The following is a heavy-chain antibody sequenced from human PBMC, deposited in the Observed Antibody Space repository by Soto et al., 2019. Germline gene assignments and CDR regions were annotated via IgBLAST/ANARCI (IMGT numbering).Heavy chain of an antibody. D-gene: IGHD2-8*02. V-gene: IGHV5-51*01. Sequence: GESLKISCTGVGYSFTGYWMAWVRQMPGKGLEWMGIIYPGDSETRYSPSFQGQVTISVDKSITTAYLQWSSLKASDSAMYYCARGYCTATICDPWFDPWGQGTLVTVYS. CDR2: IYPGDSET. J-gene: IGHJ5*02. CDR1: GYSFTGYW. CDR3: ARGYCTATICDPWFDP.